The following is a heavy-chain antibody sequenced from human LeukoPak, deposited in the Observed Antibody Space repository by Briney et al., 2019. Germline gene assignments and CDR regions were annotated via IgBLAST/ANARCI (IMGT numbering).Heavy chain of an antibody. Sequence: SETLSLTCTVSGDSMTSYYWSWIRQPAGKGLEWIGHIYTSGSTNYNPSLKSRVTMSVDTSKNQFSLNLRSVTAADTAVYYCARDRGGYSGYFDYWGQGTLVTVSS. CDR1: GDSMTSYY. D-gene: IGHD5-12*01. CDR3: ARDRGGYSGYFDY. J-gene: IGHJ4*02. CDR2: IYTSGST. V-gene: IGHV4-4*07.